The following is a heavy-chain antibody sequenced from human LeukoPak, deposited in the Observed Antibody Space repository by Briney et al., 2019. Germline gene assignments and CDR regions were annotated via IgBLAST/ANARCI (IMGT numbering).Heavy chain of an antibody. CDR2: ISGSGGST. J-gene: IGHJ4*02. CDR1: GFTFSSYA. Sequence: GGSLRLSCAASGFTFSSYAMSWVRQAPGKGLEWVSAISGSGGSTYYADSVKGRFTISRDNAKNSLYLQMNSLRAEDTAVYYCARVWYSSGWYYDYWGQGTLVTVS. CDR3: ARVWYSSGWYYDY. V-gene: IGHV3-23*01. D-gene: IGHD6-19*01.